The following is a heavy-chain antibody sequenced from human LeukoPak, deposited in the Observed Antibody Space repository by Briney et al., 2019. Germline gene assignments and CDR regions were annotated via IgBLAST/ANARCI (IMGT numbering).Heavy chain of an antibody. J-gene: IGHJ4*02. CDR2: ISAYNGNT. CDR3: ARGGCYYDSSGYHSPLDY. CDR1: GYTFTSYS. Sequence: GASVKVSCKASGYTFTSYSISWVRHAPGQGLEWMGWISAYNGNTNYAQKLQGRVTMTTDTSTSTAYMELRSLRSDETAVYYCARGGCYYDSSGYHSPLDYWGQGTLVTVSS. D-gene: IGHD3-22*01. V-gene: IGHV1-18*01.